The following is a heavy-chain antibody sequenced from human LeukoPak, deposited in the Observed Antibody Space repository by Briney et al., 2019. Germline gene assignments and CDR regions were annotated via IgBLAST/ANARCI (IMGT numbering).Heavy chain of an antibody. J-gene: IGHJ4*02. Sequence: PSETLSLTCTVSGVPMTSYFWIWLRQPPGKGVEWLGYVYHRGSTSYNPSLKSRVSISEDTSKNQSSLKLSSVTAADTAVYYCARANPNWNPPDYWGQGTLVTVSS. CDR3: ARANPNWNPPDY. CDR1: GVPMTSYF. CDR2: VYHRGST. V-gene: IGHV4-59*08. D-gene: IGHD1-1*01.